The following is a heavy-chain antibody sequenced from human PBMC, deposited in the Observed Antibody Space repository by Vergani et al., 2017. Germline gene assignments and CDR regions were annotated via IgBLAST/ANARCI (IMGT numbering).Heavy chain of an antibody. CDR2: IIPIFGTA. V-gene: IGHV1-69*18. CDR3: AGGPGYCSSTSCYRGPGYYYGMDV. D-gene: IGHD2-2*02. J-gene: IGHJ6*02. Sequence: QVQLVQSGAEVKKPGSSVKVSCKASGGTFSSYAISWVRQAPGQGLEWMGRIIPIFGTANSAQKFQGRVTITADESTSTAYMELSSLRSEDTAVYYCAGGPGYCSSTSCYRGPGYYYGMDVWGQGTTVTVSS. CDR1: GGTFSSYA.